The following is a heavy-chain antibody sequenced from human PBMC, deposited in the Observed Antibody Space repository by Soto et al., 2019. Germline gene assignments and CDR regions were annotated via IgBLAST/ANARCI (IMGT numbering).Heavy chain of an antibody. CDR3: ARDLSGYYYGMDV. J-gene: IGHJ6*02. Sequence: SETLSLTCAVYGGSFSGYFWNWVRQPPGKGLGWIGEINHSGSTKYNPSLKSRVTLSVDTSKNQFSLRVFSVTAADTAVYYCARDLSGYYYGMDVWGQGTTVTVSS. V-gene: IGHV4-34*01. CDR2: INHSGST. CDR1: GGSFSGYF.